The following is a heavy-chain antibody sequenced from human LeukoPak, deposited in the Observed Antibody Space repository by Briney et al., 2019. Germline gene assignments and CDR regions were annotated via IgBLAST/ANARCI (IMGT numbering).Heavy chain of an antibody. D-gene: IGHD7-27*01. CDR1: GDSISSGGYF. V-gene: IGHV4-30-2*01. J-gene: IGHJ4*02. CDR2: IYHSGST. CDR3: ARATGDRGPRFDY. Sequence: SETLSLTCAVSGDSISSGGYFWSWVRQPPGKGLVWIGYIYHSGSTYYNPSLKSRVTISVDRSKNQFSLKLSSVTAADTAVYYCARATGDRGPRFDYWGRGTLVTVSS.